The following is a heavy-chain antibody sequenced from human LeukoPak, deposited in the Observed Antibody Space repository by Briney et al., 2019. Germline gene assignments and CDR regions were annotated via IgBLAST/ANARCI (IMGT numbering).Heavy chain of an antibody. D-gene: IGHD3/OR15-3a*01. V-gene: IGHV4-4*07. Sequence: SETLSLTCTVSGGSISTNYWSWIRQPAGKGLEWIGRIFTSGSTNYNPSLKSRVTMSIDTSKDQFSLRLSSVTAADTAVYYCARRAYGTGFDYWGQGTVVTVSS. J-gene: IGHJ4*02. CDR1: GGSISTNY. CDR2: IFTSGST. CDR3: ARRAYGTGFDY.